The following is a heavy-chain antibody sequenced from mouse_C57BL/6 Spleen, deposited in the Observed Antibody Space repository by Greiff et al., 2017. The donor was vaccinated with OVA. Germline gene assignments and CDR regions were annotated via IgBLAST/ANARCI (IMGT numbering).Heavy chain of an antibody. D-gene: IGHD1-1*01. CDR3: ARSPTYYGSSYWYFDV. CDR2: ILPGSGST. CDR1: GYTFTGYW. V-gene: IGHV1-9*01. J-gene: IGHJ1*03. Sequence: QVQLQQSGAELMKPGASVKLSCKATGYTFTGYWIEWVKQRPGHGLEWIGEILPGSGSTNYNEKFKGKATFTADTSSNTAYMQLSSLTTEDSAIYYCARSPTYYGSSYWYFDVWGTGTTVTVSS.